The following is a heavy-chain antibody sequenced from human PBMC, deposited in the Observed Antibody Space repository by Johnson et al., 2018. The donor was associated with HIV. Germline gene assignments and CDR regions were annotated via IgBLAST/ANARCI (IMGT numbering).Heavy chain of an antibody. CDR2: IRYDGSNK. J-gene: IGHJ3*02. V-gene: IGHV3-33*08. CDR1: GFTFSSYD. D-gene: IGHD1-1*01. CDR3: ATVWRNEGRHAFDI. Sequence: QVQLVESGGGVVQPGRSLRLSCAASGFTFSSYDMHWVRQAPGKGLEWVAFIRYDGSNKYYVDSVKGRFTISRDNSKNTLYLQMNSLRAEDTAVYFCATVWRNEGRHAFDIWDQGTMVTVSS.